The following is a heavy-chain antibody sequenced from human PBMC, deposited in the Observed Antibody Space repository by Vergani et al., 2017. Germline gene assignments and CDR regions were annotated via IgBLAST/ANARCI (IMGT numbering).Heavy chain of an antibody. V-gene: IGHV3-23*01. D-gene: IGHD2-2*01. CDR1: GFTFSSYA. J-gene: IGHJ3*02. CDR3: ARDHCSSTSCYFAFDI. CDR2: ISGSGGST. Sequence: EVQLLESGGGLVQPGGSLRLSCAASGFTFSSYAMSWVRQAPGKGLEWVSAISGSGGSTYYADSVKGRFTISRDNAKNSLYLQMNSLRAEDTAVYYCARDHCSSTSCYFAFDIWGQGTMVTVSS.